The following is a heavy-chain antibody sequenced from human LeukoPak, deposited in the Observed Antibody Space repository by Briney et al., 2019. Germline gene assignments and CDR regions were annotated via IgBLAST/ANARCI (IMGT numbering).Heavy chain of an antibody. CDR1: GASISDYF. V-gene: IGHV4-4*07. D-gene: IGHD5-12*01. Sequence: PSETLSLTCTISGASISDYFWNWIRQPAGRGLEWIGRIDTSGTAKYNSSLKSRVTISVDTSKNQFSLRLSSAAAADTAVYYCARSAHSGFDIWGQGTMVTVSS. CDR3: ARSAHSGFDI. CDR2: IDTSGTA. J-gene: IGHJ3*02.